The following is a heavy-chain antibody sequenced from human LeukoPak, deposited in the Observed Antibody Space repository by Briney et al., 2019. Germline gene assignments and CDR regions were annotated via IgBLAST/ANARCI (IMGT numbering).Heavy chain of an antibody. J-gene: IGHJ4*02. CDR3: ARHAVYYDSSGYLIGYFDY. Sequence: PSETLPLTCTVSGGSISSSSYYWGWIRQPPGKGLEWIGSIYYSGSAYYNPSLKSRVTISVDTSKNQFSLKLSSVTAADTAVYYCARHAVYYDSSGYLIGYFDYWGQGTLVTVSS. V-gene: IGHV4-39*01. D-gene: IGHD3-22*01. CDR1: GGSISSSSYY. CDR2: IYYSGSA.